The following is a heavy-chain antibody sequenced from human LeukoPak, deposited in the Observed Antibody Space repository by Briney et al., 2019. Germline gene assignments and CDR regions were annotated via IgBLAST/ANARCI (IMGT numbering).Heavy chain of an antibody. CDR2: INQEGAEK. D-gene: IGHD3-22*01. J-gene: IGHJ4*01. CDR3: ASPEPYRSAYSY. Sequence: PGGSLRLSCTASGFTFSSYWMCWVRQAPGKGLEWLANINQEGAEKYSVDSVKGRFTISRDNAKNSLYLQMNSLRAEDSAVYYCASPEPYRSAYSYWGQGTLVTVSS. CDR1: GFTFSSYW. V-gene: IGHV3-7*01.